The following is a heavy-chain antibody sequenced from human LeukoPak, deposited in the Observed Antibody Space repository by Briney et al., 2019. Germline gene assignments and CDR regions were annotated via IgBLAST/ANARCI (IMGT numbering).Heavy chain of an antibody. Sequence: GGSLRLSCAASGFTLSSYAMSWVRQAPGKGLEWVSYISGRSSTIYYADSVKGRFTISRDNAKNSMYLQMNSLRAEDTAVYYCARRLAGSYSYGFDYWGQGTLVTVSS. D-gene: IGHD5-18*01. CDR3: ARRLAGSYSYGFDY. V-gene: IGHV3-48*01. J-gene: IGHJ4*02. CDR2: ISGRSSTI. CDR1: GFTLSSYA.